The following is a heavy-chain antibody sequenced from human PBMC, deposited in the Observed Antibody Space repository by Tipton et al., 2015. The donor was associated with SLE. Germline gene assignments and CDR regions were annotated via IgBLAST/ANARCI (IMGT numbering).Heavy chain of an antibody. Sequence: SLRLSCAASGFTFSSYGMHWVRQAPGKGLEWVAVIWYDGSNKYYADSVKGRFTISRDNFKNTLYLQMNSLRAEDTAIYYCAKDEEESGTDYWGQGTLVTVSS. J-gene: IGHJ4*02. CDR2: IWYDGSNK. V-gene: IGHV3-33*06. CDR1: GFTFSSYG. CDR3: AKDEEESGTDY.